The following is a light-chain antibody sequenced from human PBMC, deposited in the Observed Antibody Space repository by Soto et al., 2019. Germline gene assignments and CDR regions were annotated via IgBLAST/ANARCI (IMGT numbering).Light chain of an antibody. V-gene: IGLV7-43*01. CDR3: LLYYGGASYV. CDR2: STS. CDR1: TGAVTSGYY. J-gene: IGLJ1*01. Sequence: QAVVTQEPSLTVSPGGTVTLTCASSTGAVTSGYYPNWFQQKPGQAPRALTYSTSNKHSWTPARFSGSLLGGKAALTLSGVQPEDEAEYYCLLYYGGASYVFGTGTKLTVL.